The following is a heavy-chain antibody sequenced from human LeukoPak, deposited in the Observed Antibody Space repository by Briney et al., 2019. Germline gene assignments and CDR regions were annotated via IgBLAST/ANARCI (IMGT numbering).Heavy chain of an antibody. V-gene: IGHV4-34*01. CDR1: GGSFSGYY. Sequence: SETLSLTCAVYGGSFSGYYWSWIRQPPGKGLEWIGEINHSGSTNYSPSLKSRVTISVDTSKNQFSLKLSSVTAADTAVYYCARGPLGYGDYLYYYYMDVWGKGTTVTVSS. CDR2: INHSGST. CDR3: ARGPLGYGDYLYYYYMDV. J-gene: IGHJ6*03. D-gene: IGHD4-17*01.